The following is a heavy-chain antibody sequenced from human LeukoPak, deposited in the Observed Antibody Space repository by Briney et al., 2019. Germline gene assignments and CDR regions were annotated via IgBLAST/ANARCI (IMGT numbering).Heavy chain of an antibody. Sequence: ASVKVSCKASGYTFTSYDINWVRQATGQGLEWMGWMNPNSGNTGYAQKFQGRVTMTRNTSISTAYMELSSLRSEDTAVYYCARLTTVTNNWFDPWGQGTLVTVSS. CDR1: GYTFTSYD. J-gene: IGHJ5*02. D-gene: IGHD4-17*01. V-gene: IGHV1-8*01. CDR2: MNPNSGNT. CDR3: ARLTTVTNNWFDP.